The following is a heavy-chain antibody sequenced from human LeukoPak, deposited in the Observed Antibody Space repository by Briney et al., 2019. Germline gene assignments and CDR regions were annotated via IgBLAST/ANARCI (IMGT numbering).Heavy chain of an antibody. CDR1: VFTFSSYA. CDR3: AQVMGVRGAPSDY. J-gene: IGHJ4*02. V-gene: IGHV3-23*01. Sequence: GGTLRLSCAASVFTFSSYAMRWVRQAPGKGLEWVSAISGSGGTKYYADSVNGRFTISRDNSENTLYLQMSSLTAEDTALYYCAQVMGVRGAPSDYWGQGTLVTVSS. CDR2: ISGSGGTK. D-gene: IGHD3-10*01.